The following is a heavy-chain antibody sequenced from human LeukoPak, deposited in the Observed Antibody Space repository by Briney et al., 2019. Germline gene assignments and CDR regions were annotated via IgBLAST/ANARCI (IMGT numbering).Heavy chain of an antibody. Sequence: PGGSLTLSCAASGFTFSSYGMSWVRQTPGKGLEWVSSISGNAGTTYHADSVKGRFTISRDNSRNTLYLQMNSLRAEDTAVYYCAKEWGGSRSFDAFDIWGQGTMVTVSS. V-gene: IGHV3-23*01. J-gene: IGHJ3*02. D-gene: IGHD1-26*01. CDR3: AKEWGGSRSFDAFDI. CDR2: ISGNAGTT. CDR1: GFTFSSYG.